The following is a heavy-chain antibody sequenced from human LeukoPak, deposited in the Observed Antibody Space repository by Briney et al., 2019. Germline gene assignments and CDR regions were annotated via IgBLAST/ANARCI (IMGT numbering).Heavy chain of an antibody. CDR2: ISAYNGNT. CDR1: GYTFTSYG. J-gene: IGHJ3*02. Sequence: EASVKVSCKASGYTFTSYGISWVRQAPGQGLEWMGWISAYNGNTNYAQKLQGRVTMTTDTSTSTAYMELRSLRSDDTAVYYCARDWNYDSSGYYYDAFDIWGQGTMVTVSS. V-gene: IGHV1-18*01. CDR3: ARDWNYDSSGYYYDAFDI. D-gene: IGHD3-22*01.